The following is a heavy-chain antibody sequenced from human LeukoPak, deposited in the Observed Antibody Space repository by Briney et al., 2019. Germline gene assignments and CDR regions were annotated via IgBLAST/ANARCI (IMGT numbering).Heavy chain of an antibody. V-gene: IGHV3-21*01. D-gene: IGHD6-19*01. J-gene: IGHJ4*02. CDR1: GFTFSSYS. CDR3: ARYSSGSEIHC. Sequence: GGSLRLSCAASGFTFSSYSMNGVPQAPGKGLEWVSSISSSSSYIYYADSVKGRFTISRDNAKNSLYLQMNSLRAEDTAVYYCARYSSGSEIHCWSQGTLVTVSS. CDR2: ISSSSSYI.